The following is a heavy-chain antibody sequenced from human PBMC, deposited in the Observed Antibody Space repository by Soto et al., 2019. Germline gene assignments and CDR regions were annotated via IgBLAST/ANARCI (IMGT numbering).Heavy chain of an antibody. V-gene: IGHV3-23*01. J-gene: IGHJ4*02. CDR2: ISGSGGST. D-gene: IGHD3-9*01. CDR1: GFPFSSYS. CDR3: AKPLRYFDWLLVY. Sequence: PGGSLRLSCAASGFPFSSYSMSWVRQAPGKGLEWVSAISGSGGSTYYADSVKGRFTISRDNSKNTLYLQMNSLRAEDTAVYYCAKPLRYFDWLLVYWGQGTLVTVSS.